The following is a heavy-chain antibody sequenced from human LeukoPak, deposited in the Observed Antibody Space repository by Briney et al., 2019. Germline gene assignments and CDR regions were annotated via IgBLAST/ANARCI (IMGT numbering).Heavy chain of an antibody. CDR2: VSGSGDST. V-gene: IGHV3-23*01. D-gene: IGHD1-26*01. CDR1: GFTFSSYA. Sequence: PGGSLRLSCAASGFTFSSYAMTWVRQAPERGLEWVSSVSGSGDSTYYADSVKGRFTISRDNSKNTLYLQVNTLTAEDTAAYYCAKFGPGDYGMDVWGQGTTVTVSS. CDR3: AKFGPGDYGMDV. J-gene: IGHJ6*02.